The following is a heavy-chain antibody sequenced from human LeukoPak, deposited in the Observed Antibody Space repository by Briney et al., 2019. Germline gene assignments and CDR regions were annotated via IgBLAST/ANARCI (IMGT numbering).Heavy chain of an antibody. CDR3: ARVSSNNWYNERGAFDI. J-gene: IGHJ3*02. CDR1: GFTFSSYW. Sequence: GSLRLSCAASGFTFSSYWMSWIRQPPGKGLEWIGFIYYSGSTNYNPSLKSRVTISVDTSKNQFSLKLSSVTAADTAVYYCARVSSNNWYNERGAFDIWGQGTMVTVSS. D-gene: IGHD6-13*01. V-gene: IGHV4-59*01. CDR2: IYYSGST.